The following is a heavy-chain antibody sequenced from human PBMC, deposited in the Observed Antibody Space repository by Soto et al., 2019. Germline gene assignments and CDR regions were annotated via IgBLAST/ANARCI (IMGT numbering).Heavy chain of an antibody. Sequence: EVQLVESGGGLVQPGGSLRLSCAASGFTFSSYSMNWVRQAPGKGLEWVSYISSSSSTIYYADSVKGRFTISRDNAKNSLYLQMNSLRDEDTAVYYCARDLTVLPYPGGMDVWGQGTTVTVSS. CDR1: GFTFSSYS. J-gene: IGHJ6*02. CDR3: ARDLTVLPYPGGMDV. D-gene: IGHD4-4*01. CDR2: ISSSSSTI. V-gene: IGHV3-48*02.